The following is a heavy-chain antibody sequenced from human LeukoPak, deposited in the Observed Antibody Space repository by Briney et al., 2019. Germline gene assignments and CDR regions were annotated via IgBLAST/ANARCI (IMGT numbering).Heavy chain of an antibody. J-gene: IGHJ6*02. CDR1: GFTFSSYA. CDR2: ISYDGSNK. CDR3: ARDADYYGSGSPRMGYYYYVMDV. D-gene: IGHD3-10*01. Sequence: GGSLRLSCAASGFTFSSYAMHWVRQAPGKGLEWVAVISYDGSNKYYADSVKGRFTISRDNSKNTLYLQMNSLRAEDTAVYYCARDADYYGSGSPRMGYYYYVMDVWGQGTTVTVSS. V-gene: IGHV3-30-3*01.